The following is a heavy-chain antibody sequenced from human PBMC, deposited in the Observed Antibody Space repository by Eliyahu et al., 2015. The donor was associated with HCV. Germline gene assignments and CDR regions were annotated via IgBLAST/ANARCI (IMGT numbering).Heavy chain of an antibody. V-gene: IGHV1-69*01. J-gene: IGHJ4*02. CDR2: IPPIFGTA. Sequence: QVQLVQSGAEVKKPGSSVKVSCKASGGTFQHPILSAGCDRPLDKGLGGRGGIPPIFGTANYAQKFRGRVTITADESTSTAYMELSSLRSEDTAVHYCARPSADNSGFSKPFDYWGQGTLVTVSS. D-gene: IGHD6-19*01. CDR1: GGTFQHPIL. CDR3: ARPSADNSGFSKPFDY.